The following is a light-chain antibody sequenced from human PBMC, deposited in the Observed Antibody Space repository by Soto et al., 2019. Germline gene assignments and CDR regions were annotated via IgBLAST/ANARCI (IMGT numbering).Light chain of an antibody. Sequence: EIVLTQSPATLSLSLGERATLSCRASQSVSSQLAWYQQKPGQAPRLLIYDASNRATGIPARFRGSGSGTDFTLTISSLEPEDFAVYYCQQRGNWPSLTFGGGTKVDIK. CDR1: QSVSSQ. CDR2: DAS. CDR3: QQRGNWPSLT. V-gene: IGKV3-11*01. J-gene: IGKJ4*01.